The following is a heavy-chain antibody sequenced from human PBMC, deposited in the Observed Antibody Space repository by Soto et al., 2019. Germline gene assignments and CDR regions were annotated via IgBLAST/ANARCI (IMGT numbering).Heavy chain of an antibody. D-gene: IGHD3-10*01. J-gene: IGHJ4*02. V-gene: IGHV3-21*01. Sequence: GGSLRLSCAASGFTFSSYSMNWVRQAPGKGLEWVSSISSSSSYIYYADSVKGRFTISRDNAKNSLYLQMNSLRAEDTAVYYCARVTYYYGSGSSEFDYWGQGTLVTVSA. CDR2: ISSSSSYI. CDR3: ARVTYYYGSGSSEFDY. CDR1: GFTFSSYS.